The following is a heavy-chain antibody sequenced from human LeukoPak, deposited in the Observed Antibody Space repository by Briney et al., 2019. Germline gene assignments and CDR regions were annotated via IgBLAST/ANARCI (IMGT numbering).Heavy chain of an antibody. CDR2: INHSGST. CDR3: ARGAAAGTPDSKYYFDY. V-gene: IGHV4-34*01. D-gene: IGHD6-13*01. J-gene: IGHJ4*02. CDR1: GGSFSGYY. Sequence: SETLSLTCAVYGGSFSGYYWSWIRQPPGKGLEWIGEINHSGSTNYNPSLKSRVTISVDTSKNQFSLKLSSVTAADTAVYYCARGAAAGTPDSKYYFDYWGQGTLVTVSS.